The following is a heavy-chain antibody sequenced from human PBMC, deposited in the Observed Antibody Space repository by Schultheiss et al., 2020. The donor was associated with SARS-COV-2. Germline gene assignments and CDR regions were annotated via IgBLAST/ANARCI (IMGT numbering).Heavy chain of an antibody. J-gene: IGHJ5*02. CDR1: GFTFSDYY. CDR3: ARVSNDFWSGYYTYNWFDP. Sequence: GESLKISCAASGFTFSDYYMSWIRQAPGKGLEWVAVIWYDGSNKYYADSVKGRFTISRDNSKNTLYLQMNSLRAEDTAVYYCARVSNDFWSGYYTYNWFDPWGQGTLVTVSS. D-gene: IGHD3-3*01. CDR2: IWYDGSNK. V-gene: IGHV3-33*08.